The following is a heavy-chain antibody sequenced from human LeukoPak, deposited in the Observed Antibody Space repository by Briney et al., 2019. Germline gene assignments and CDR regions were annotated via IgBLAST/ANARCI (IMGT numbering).Heavy chain of an antibody. Sequence: GGSLRLSCAASGFTFSSYAMSWVHQAPGKGLEWVSAISGSGGSTYYADSVKGRFTISRDNSKNTLYLQMNSLRAEDTAVYYCAKDIGSLLGPFDIWGQGTMVTVSS. CDR1: GFTFSSYA. CDR2: ISGSGGST. V-gene: IGHV3-23*01. CDR3: AKDIGSLLGPFDI. D-gene: IGHD2-21*01. J-gene: IGHJ3*02.